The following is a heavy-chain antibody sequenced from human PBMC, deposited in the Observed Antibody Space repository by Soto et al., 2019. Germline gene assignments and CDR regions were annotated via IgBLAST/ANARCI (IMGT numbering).Heavy chain of an antibody. CDR3: AKDRVGGTFYTPLGF. J-gene: IGHJ4*01. V-gene: IGHV3-30*18. CDR2: ITYDGSNK. Sequence: LRLSCQASGFNFDNYGMHWVRQAPGKGLEWVAVITYDGSNKYYADSVKGRFTISRDNSKNTLSLHLNTLKPEDTAVYHCAKDRVGGTFYTPLGFWGHGTLVTVSS. CDR1: GFNFDNYG. D-gene: IGHD1-7*01.